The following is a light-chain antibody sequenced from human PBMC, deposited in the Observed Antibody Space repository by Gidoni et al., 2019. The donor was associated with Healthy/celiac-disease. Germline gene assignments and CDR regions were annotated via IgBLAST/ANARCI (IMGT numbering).Light chain of an antibody. V-gene: IGKV1-5*03. CDR3: QQYISYLYT. J-gene: IGKJ2*01. CDR1: QSISSW. CDR2: KAS. Sequence: QLPQFPSTLPVSVGDRVTITCRASQSISSWLAWYQQKPGKAPKLLIYKASSLESGFPSRFSGSGSGTEFTLTISSLEHDDFATYYCQQYISYLYTFGQGTKLEIK.